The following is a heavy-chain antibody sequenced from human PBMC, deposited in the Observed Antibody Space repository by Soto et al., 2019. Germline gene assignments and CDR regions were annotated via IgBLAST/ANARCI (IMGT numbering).Heavy chain of an antibody. D-gene: IGHD5-12*01. CDR3: AREVDSGYYVRWFDP. CDR1: GGTFNTQG. CDR2: IIPLFGTT. Sequence: GASVKVSCKASGGTFNTQGINWVRQAPGQGLEWMGGIIPLFGTTNYAQKLQGRVTITADESTSTVYMELSSLTSEDTAVYYCAREVDSGYYVRWFDPWGQGTLVTVSS. V-gene: IGHV1-69*13. J-gene: IGHJ5*02.